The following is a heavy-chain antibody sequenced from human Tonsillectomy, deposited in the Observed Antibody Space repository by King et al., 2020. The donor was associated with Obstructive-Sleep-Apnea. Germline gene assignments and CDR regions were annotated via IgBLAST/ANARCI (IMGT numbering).Heavy chain of an antibody. J-gene: IGHJ6*02. CDR1: GFTVRGHW. CDR3: ARGSYYAMDV. CDR2: MGTDGGGT. V-gene: IGHV3-74*01. Sequence: VQLVESGGDLVQPGGSLRLSCTASGFTVRGHWMHWDRQAPGKGLVWVSGMGTDGGGTSSEDSVKGRFTNSRENAKKMLYLQMNSLRDEDTAVYFCARGSYYAMDVWGLGTTVTLSS.